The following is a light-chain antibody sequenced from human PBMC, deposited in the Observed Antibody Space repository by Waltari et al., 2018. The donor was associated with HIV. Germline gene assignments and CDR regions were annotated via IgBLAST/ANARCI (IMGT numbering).Light chain of an antibody. J-gene: IGLJ1*01. V-gene: IGLV1-51*01. CDR3: GTWDSSLSLYV. Sequence: TQPPSVSAAPGQRVASSCSGGSSNLPTPYASWYQQVPGRAPRLLIYDNDKRPSGISDRFSASKAGMSATLVITGLQIVDEADYYCGTWDSSLSLYVFGTGTTVLVL. CDR2: DND. CDR1: SSNLPTPY.